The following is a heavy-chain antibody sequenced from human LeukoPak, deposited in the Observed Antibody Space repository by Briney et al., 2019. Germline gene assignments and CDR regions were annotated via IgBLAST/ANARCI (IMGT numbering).Heavy chain of an antibody. CDR3: ARGYYDILTGYYTNDAFDI. J-gene: IGHJ3*02. D-gene: IGHD3-9*01. CDR1: GFTLTRSA. CDR2: IVVGSGNT. Sequence: SVKVSCKASGFTLTRSAMLWVRQARGQRLEWIGWIVVGSGNTNYAQKFQERVTISRDMSTSTAYMELSSLRSEDTAVYYCARGYYDILTGYYTNDAFDIWGQGTMVTVSS. V-gene: IGHV1-58*02.